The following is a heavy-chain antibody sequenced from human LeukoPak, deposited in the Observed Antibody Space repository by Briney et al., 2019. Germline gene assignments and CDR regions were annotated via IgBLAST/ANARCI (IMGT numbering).Heavy chain of an antibody. CDR2: IRYDGSNK. CDR3: VKGRYSKLDY. J-gene: IGHJ4*02. D-gene: IGHD4-11*01. V-gene: IGHV3-30*02. CDR1: GFTFSSYG. Sequence: GGSLRLSCAASGFTFSSYGMHWVRQAPGKGLEWVAFIRYDGSNKYYADSVKGRFTISRDNSKNTLYLQMNSLRAEDTAVYYCVKGRYSKLDYWGQGTLVTVSS.